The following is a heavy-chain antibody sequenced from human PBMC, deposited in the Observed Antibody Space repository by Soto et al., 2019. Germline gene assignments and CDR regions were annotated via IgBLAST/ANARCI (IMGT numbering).Heavy chain of an antibody. CDR2: INAGNGNT. V-gene: IGHV1-3*01. CDR1: GYTFTSYS. J-gene: IGHJ5*02. CDR3: ARDRGIQLWLFRPWFDP. D-gene: IGHD5-18*01. Sequence: ASVKVSCKASGYTFTSYSMHWVRQATGQRLEWMGWINAGNGNTKYSQKFQGRVTITRDTSASTAYMELSSLRSEDTAVYYCARDRGIQLWLFRPWFDPWGQGTLVTVSS.